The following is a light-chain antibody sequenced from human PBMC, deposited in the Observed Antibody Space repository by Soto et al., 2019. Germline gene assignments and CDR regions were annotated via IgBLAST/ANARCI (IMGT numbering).Light chain of an antibody. CDR1: SSNVGSYNL. J-gene: IGLJ2*01. CDR2: EAS. V-gene: IGLV2-23*01. CDR3: CSYAGSDTMI. Sequence: QSALTQPASVSGSPGQSITISCTGTSSNVGSYNLVSWYQQHPGEAPKLMIYEASKRPSGVSNRFSGSKSGNTASLTISGLQAEDEADDYCCSYAGSDTMIFGGGTKVTVL.